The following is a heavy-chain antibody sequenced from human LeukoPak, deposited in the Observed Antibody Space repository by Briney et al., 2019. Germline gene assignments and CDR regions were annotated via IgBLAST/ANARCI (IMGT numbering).Heavy chain of an antibody. CDR2: IIPIFGTA. CDR1: GYTFTNYV. D-gene: IGHD2-21*02. Sequence: SVKVSCKASGYTFTNYVITWVRQAPGQGLEWMGEIIPIFGTANYAQKFQGRVTITADKSTSTAYMELSSLRSEDTAVYYCASNCGGDCYFDDALDIWGQGTMVTVSS. CDR3: ASNCGGDCYFDDALDI. V-gene: IGHV1-69*06. J-gene: IGHJ3*02.